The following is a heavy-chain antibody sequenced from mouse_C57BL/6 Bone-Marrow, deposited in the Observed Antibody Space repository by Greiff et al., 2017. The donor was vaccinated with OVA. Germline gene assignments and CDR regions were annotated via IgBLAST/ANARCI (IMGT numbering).Heavy chain of an antibody. CDR1: GFNIKNTY. J-gene: IGHJ4*01. V-gene: IGHV14-3*01. D-gene: IGHD1-1*01. CDR3: ARGNFGSSFYAMDY. Sequence: VQLQQSVAELVRPGASVKLSCTASGFNIKNTYMHWVKQRPEQGLEWIGRIDPANDNTKYAPKFQGQATMTADTSSNTAYLKLSILSSEDTAVYCCARGNFGSSFYAMDYWGQGTSVTVSS. CDR2: IDPANDNT.